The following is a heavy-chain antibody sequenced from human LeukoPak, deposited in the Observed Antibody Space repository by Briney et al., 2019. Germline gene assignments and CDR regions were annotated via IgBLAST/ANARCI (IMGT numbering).Heavy chain of an antibody. CDR2: IYYSGST. V-gene: IGHV4-61*01. J-gene: IGHJ4*02. Sequence: SETLSLTCTVSGGSASSGSYYWSWIRQPPGKGLEWIGYIYYSGSTNYNPSLKSRVTISVDTSKNQFSLKLSSVTAADTAVYYCARDEFSYFDYWGQGTLVTVSS. CDR3: ARDEFSYFDY. CDR1: GGSASSGSYY.